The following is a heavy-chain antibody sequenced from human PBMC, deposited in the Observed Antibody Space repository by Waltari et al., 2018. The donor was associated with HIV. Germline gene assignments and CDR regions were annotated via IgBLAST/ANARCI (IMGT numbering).Heavy chain of an antibody. CDR2: INPNSGAT. CDR3: ARGQDRYRYYYGMDV. Sequence: QVQLVQSGAEVKKPGASVKVSCKASGYTFTGYHIHWVRQAPGQGLEWMGGINPNSGATYFAQKFQGRVTVTRDTSITTAYMELSRLTSDDTALYHCARGQDRYRYYYGMDVWGQGTTVTVSS. CDR1: GYTFTGYH. D-gene: IGHD2-2*02. V-gene: IGHV1-2*02. J-gene: IGHJ6*02.